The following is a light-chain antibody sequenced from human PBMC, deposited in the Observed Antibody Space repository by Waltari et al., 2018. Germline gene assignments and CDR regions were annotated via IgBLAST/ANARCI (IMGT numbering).Light chain of an antibody. Sequence: EFVLTQTPATLSLSPGERATLACRASQGVGRFLAWYQQKPGQAPRILIYDASNRATGIPVRFSGSASGTDFTLTISRLEPEDLAVYYCQQRADWPYTFGQGTKLEIK. V-gene: IGKV3-11*01. CDR1: QGVGRF. J-gene: IGKJ2*01. CDR2: DAS. CDR3: QQRADWPYT.